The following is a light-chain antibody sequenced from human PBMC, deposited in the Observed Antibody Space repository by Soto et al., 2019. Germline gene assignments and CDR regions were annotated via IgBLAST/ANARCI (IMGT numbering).Light chain of an antibody. CDR1: QSVSSSY. Sequence: EIVLTQSPGTLSLSPGERATLSCRASQSVSSSYLAWYQQKPGQAPRLLIYGASSKATDIPDRFSGNRYGTDFTFTFIRLVPEDFAVYYCQQYGSSPRTFGQGTKVDIK. J-gene: IGKJ1*01. V-gene: IGKV3-20*01. CDR2: GAS. CDR3: QQYGSSPRT.